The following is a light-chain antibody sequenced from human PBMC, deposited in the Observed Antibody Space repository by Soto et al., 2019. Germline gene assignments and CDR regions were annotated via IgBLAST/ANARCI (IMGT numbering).Light chain of an antibody. J-gene: IGLJ1*01. CDR2: EVT. CDR3: TSFSNTNSLYV. Sequence: QSALTQPASVSGSLGQSITISCTGTGSDIAGYNYISWYQQLPGKAPKLIIYEVTIRPSGISNRFSGSKSGNTASLTISGLQAEDEADYFCTSFSNTNSLYVFGTGTKVT. V-gene: IGLV2-14*01. CDR1: GSDIAGYNY.